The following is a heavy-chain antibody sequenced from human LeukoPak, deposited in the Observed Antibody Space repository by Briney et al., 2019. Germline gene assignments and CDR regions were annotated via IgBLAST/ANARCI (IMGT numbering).Heavy chain of an antibody. J-gene: IGHJ3*02. CDR3: ARYTSGWYGDAFDI. D-gene: IGHD6-19*01. CDR2: ISSSSSTI. V-gene: IGHV3-48*04. CDR1: GFTFSSYA. Sequence: GGSLRLSCAASGFTFSSYAMNWVRQAPGKGLEWVSYISSSSSTIYYADSVKGRFTISRDNAKNSLYLQMNSLRAEDTAVYYCARYTSGWYGDAFDIWGQGTMVTVSS.